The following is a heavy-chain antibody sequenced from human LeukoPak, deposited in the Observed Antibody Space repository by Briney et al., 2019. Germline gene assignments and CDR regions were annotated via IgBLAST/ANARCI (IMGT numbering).Heavy chain of an antibody. Sequence: SETLSLTCAVYGGSFSGYYWSWIRQPPGKGLEWIGEINHSGSTNYNPYLKSRVTISVDTSKNQFSLKLSSVTAADTAVYYCARGGHRRSGYFRSRACDYWGQGTLVTVSS. V-gene: IGHV4-34*01. CDR3: ARGGHRRSGYFRSRACDY. CDR2: INHSGST. J-gene: IGHJ4*02. D-gene: IGHD5-12*01. CDR1: GGSFSGYY.